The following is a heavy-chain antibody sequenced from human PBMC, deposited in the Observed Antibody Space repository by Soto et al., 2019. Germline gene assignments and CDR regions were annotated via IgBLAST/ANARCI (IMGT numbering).Heavy chain of an antibody. CDR3: ARVGYCLSPNCYIGGGSLDY. D-gene: IGHD2-2*02. Sequence: QVQLVESGGGVVQPGRSLRLSCAASGFTFATYAVHWVRQAPGKGLEWVAVISYDGSNKNYADSVKGRFTISRDNSKNTLYLQMNSLRGEDTAVYYCARVGYCLSPNCYIGGGSLDYWGQGTLVTVSS. J-gene: IGHJ4*02. CDR1: GFTFATYA. CDR2: ISYDGSNK. V-gene: IGHV3-30-3*01.